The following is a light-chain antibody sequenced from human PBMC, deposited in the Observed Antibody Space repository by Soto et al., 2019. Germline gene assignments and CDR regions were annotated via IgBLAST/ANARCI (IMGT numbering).Light chain of an antibody. V-gene: IGKV3-11*01. CDR1: QNVANY. Sequence: EMVLTQSPDTLSLFPGERATLSSRASQNVANYLAWYQEKPGQAPRLLISDSSSRATGIPARFSGSGSGTDFTLTISGLEPDDFALYFCQQRADWPITFGPGTKVDIK. J-gene: IGKJ3*01. CDR2: DSS. CDR3: QQRADWPIT.